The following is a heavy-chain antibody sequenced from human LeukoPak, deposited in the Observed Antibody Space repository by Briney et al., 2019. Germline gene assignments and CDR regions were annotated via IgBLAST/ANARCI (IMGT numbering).Heavy chain of an antibody. J-gene: IGHJ4*02. Sequence: GGSLRLSCTASGFTFGDYAMSWVRQAPGEGLEWVGFIRSKAYGGTTEYAASVKGRFTISRDDSKSIAYLQMNSLKTEDTAVYYCTTQAGYSYGFDYWGQGTLVTVSS. V-gene: IGHV3-49*04. D-gene: IGHD5-18*01. CDR2: IRSKAYGGTT. CDR1: GFTFGDYA. CDR3: TTQAGYSYGFDY.